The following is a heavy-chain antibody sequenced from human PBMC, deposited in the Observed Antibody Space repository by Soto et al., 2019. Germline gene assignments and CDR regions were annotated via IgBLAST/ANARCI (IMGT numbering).Heavy chain of an antibody. Sequence: GASVEASCKASGYTLTSYARRWVRQAPGQRLERMGWINAGNGNTKYSQKFQGRVTITRDTSASTAYMELSSLRSEDTAVYYCAADIVVVPAAITGRPDYNWFDPWGQGTLVTVSS. CDR1: GYTLTSYA. J-gene: IGHJ5*02. D-gene: IGHD2-2*01. CDR2: INAGNGNT. V-gene: IGHV1-3*01. CDR3: AADIVVVPAAITGRPDYNWFDP.